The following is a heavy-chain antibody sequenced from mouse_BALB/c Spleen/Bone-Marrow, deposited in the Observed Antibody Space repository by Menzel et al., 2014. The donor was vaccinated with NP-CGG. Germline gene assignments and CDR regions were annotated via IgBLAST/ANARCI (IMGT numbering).Heavy chain of an antibody. CDR3: ARGGISVDY. J-gene: IGHJ2*01. CDR2: ICPGDSDT. Sequence: VQGVESGAELVRPGSSVKISCKASGYAFSSYWMNWVKQRPGQGLEWIGQICPGDSDTDYNGKFKGKATLTADKSSNTAYMQLTSLTSEDSAVYFCARGGISVDYWGQGTTLTVSS. V-gene: IGHV1-80*01. CDR1: GYAFSSYW.